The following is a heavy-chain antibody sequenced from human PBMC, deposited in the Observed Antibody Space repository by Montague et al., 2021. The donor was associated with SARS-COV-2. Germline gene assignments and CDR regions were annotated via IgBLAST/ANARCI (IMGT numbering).Heavy chain of an antibody. CDR1: GGSTSNYY. D-gene: IGHD2-15*01. CDR2: IFYTGST. CDR3: ARAQNICFIANCVNYFDL. Sequence: SETLSLTCSVSGGSTSNYYWTWIRQSPGKGLQWIGYIFYTGSTKFNPSLKSRASMSLDTSKNHFSPRLSAVTAADTARYYCARAQNICFIANCVNYFDLWGLGALVTVSS. J-gene: IGHJ4*02. V-gene: IGHV4-59*01.